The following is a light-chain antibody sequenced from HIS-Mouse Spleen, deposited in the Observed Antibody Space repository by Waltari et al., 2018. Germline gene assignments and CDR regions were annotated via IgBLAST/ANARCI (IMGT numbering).Light chain of an antibody. Sequence: QTVVTQEPSLTVSPGGTVTLTCASSTGAVTSGYYPNWFQQKPGQAPRALISSTSNKHPWTPARFSGSLLGGKAALTLSGVQPEDEAEYYCLLYYGGAWVFGGGTKLTVL. V-gene: IGLV7-43*01. CDR1: TGAVTSGYY. CDR3: LLYYGGAWV. CDR2: STS. J-gene: IGLJ3*02.